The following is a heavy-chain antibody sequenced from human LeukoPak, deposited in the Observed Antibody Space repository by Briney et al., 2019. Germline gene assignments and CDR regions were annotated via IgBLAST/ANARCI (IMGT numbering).Heavy chain of an antibody. D-gene: IGHD2/OR15-2a*01. J-gene: IGHJ4*02. CDR3: ARVLSVSYCDS. CDR1: GFTFSSHA. CDR2: ISGSGGTT. V-gene: IGHV3-23*01. Sequence: GGSLRLSRAASGFTFSSHAMSWVRQAPGEGLEWVSAISGSGGTTYYADSVKGRFTISRDNSKNTLYLQMNSLRGEDTAVYYCARVLSVSYCDSWGQGTLVTVSS.